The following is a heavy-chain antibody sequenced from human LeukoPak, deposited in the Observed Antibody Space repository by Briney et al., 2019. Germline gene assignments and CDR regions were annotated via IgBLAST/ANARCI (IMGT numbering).Heavy chain of an antibody. Sequence: GGSLRLSCAASGFTFRTYWMSWVRQAPGKGLEWVASINQGGSETYYVESVKGRFTISRDNAMNSFFLQMNSLRAEDMAVYYCARLIGDRTIYDYWGQGTLVTVSS. D-gene: IGHD6-6*01. CDR2: INQGGSET. CDR1: GFTFRTYW. J-gene: IGHJ4*02. CDR3: ARLIGDRTIYDY. V-gene: IGHV3-7*01.